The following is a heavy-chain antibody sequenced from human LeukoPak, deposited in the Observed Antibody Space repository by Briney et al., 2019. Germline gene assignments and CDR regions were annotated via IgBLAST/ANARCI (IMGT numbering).Heavy chain of an antibody. D-gene: IGHD3-10*01. CDR1: GGSISSSSYY. CDR2: IYYSGST. Sequence: SETLSLTCTVSGGSISSSSYYWGWIRQPPGKGLEWIGSIYYSGSTYYNPSLKSRVTISVDTSKNQFSLKLSSVTAADTAVYYCARHRSGSMYSDYWGQGTLVTVSS. V-gene: IGHV4-39*01. J-gene: IGHJ4*02. CDR3: ARHRSGSMYSDY.